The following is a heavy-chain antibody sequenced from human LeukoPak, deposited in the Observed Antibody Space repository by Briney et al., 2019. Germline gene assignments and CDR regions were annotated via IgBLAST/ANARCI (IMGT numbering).Heavy chain of an antibody. CDR1: GFTFSSYW. CDR2: INSDGSTI. J-gene: IGHJ4*02. D-gene: IGHD3-10*01. Sequence: GGSLRLSCAASGFTFSSYWMHWVRQAPGKGLVWVSRINSDGSTITYADSVKGRFTISRDNAKDTLYLQMNSLRAEDTAVYYCARGGNYYGSGSYWNFDYWGQGTLVTVSS. CDR3: ARGGNYYGSGSYWNFDY. V-gene: IGHV3-74*01.